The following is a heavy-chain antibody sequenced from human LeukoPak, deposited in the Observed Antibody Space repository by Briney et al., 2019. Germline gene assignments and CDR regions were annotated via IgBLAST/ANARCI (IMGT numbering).Heavy chain of an antibody. CDR3: AREGVVVSAAVDY. CDR1: GFTFSNYE. D-gene: IGHD2-2*01. CDR2: ISISGSTI. Sequence: GGSLRLSCAASGFTFSNYEMNWVRQAPRKGLEWVSYISISGSTIYYADSVKGRFTISRDNAKNSLYLQMNSLRAEDTAVYYCAREGVVVSAAVDYWGQGTLVTVSS. J-gene: IGHJ4*02. V-gene: IGHV3-48*03.